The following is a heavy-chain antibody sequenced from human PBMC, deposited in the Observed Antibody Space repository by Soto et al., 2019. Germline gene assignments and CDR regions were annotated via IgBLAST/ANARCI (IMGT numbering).Heavy chain of an antibody. J-gene: IGHJ6*03. V-gene: IGHV4-59*01. CDR2: IYYSGST. CDR1: GGSISSYY. CDR3: ARDGPYRYNWSNPNYYYYYMDV. D-gene: IGHD1-20*01. Sequence: SETLSLTCTVSGGSISSYYWSWIRQPPGKGLEWIGYIYYSGSTNYNPSLKSRVTISVDTSKNQFSLKLSSVTAADTAVYYCARDGPYRYNWSNPNYYYYYMDVWGKGTTVTVSS.